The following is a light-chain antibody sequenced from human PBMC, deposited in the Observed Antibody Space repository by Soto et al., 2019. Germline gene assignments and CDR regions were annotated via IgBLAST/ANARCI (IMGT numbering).Light chain of an antibody. CDR1: QNIEYY. CDR3: QQRKSWPIT. CDR2: DTF. V-gene: IGKV3-11*01. Sequence: EIVLTQSPATLSLSPGESATLPCRATQNIEYYLHWYQQKPGQSPRLVIYDTFNRATGVPVRFRGVGAGTDFTLTISDLEPEDFAFYYCQQRKSWPITFGTGTRVEI. J-gene: IGKJ4*01.